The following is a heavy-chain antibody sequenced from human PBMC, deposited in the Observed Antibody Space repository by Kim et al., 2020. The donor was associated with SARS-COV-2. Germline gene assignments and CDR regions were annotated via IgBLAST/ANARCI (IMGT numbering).Heavy chain of an antibody. CDR1: GFTFTNYA. D-gene: IGHD4-17*01. Sequence: GGSLRLSCAASGFTFTNYAMAWVRQAPGKGLEWVSSISGSIERTYYTGSVKGRFTISRANSGNALYLEMTSLRAEDTAVYYCAKEGGVNTAYFSAMDVWGQGNTVTVSS. V-gene: IGHV3-23*01. CDR2: ISGSIERT. J-gene: IGHJ6*02. CDR3: AKEGGVNTAYFSAMDV.